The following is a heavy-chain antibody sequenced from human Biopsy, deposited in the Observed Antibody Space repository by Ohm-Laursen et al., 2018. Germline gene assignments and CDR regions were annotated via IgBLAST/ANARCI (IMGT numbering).Heavy chain of an antibody. CDR3: ARSTYYYESSGTRRGLDI. J-gene: IGHJ3*02. CDR2: IDSGGYT. Sequence: GTLSLTCIVSGGSISSDYWSWIRQTPGKGLEWVSVIDSGGYTHYTDSVKGRFTISRDNSKNTLYLQMNNLSAEDTAVYYCARSTYYYESSGTRRGLDIWGQGTMVTVSS. V-gene: IGHV3-53*01. D-gene: IGHD3-22*01. CDR1: GGSISSDY.